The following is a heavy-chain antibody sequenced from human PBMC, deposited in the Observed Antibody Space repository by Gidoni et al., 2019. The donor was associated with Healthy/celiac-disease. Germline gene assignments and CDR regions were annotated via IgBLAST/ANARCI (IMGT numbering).Heavy chain of an antibody. CDR3: ARAPIGPYGYGMDV. D-gene: IGHD2-21*01. Sequence: EVQLVESGGGLVQPGGSLRLSCAASGFTFSSYDMHWVGQATGKGLEWVSAIGTAGDTYYPGSVKGRFTISRENAKNSLYLQMNSLRAGDTAVYYCARAPIGPYGYGMDVWGQGTTVTVSS. CDR1: GFTFSSYD. V-gene: IGHV3-13*01. J-gene: IGHJ6*02. CDR2: IGTAGDT.